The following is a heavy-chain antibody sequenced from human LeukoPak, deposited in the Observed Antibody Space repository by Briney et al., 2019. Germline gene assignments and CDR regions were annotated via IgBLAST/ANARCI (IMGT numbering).Heavy chain of an antibody. J-gene: IGHJ4*02. D-gene: IGHD5-12*01. Sequence: PGGSLRLSCAASGFTFSSYAMSWVRQAPGKGLEWVSGVSGTSGSTYYADSVKGRFTISRDNSKNTLYLQMNSLRAEDTAVYYCAKAGGYSGYENFDYWGQGTLSPSPQ. CDR2: VSGTSGST. V-gene: IGHV3-23*01. CDR1: GFTFSSYA. CDR3: AKAGGYSGYENFDY.